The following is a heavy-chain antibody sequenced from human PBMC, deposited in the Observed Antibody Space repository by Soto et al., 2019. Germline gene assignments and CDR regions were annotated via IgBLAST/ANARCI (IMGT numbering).Heavy chain of an antibody. CDR1: GGSISNNCW. D-gene: IGHD6-13*01. Sequence: SVTMCVTCAVAGGSISNNCWWNWVRQAPGKGLEWIGEIYHSESANYNPSLKTRVTMSVDKSKNQFSLKLYSVTAADTAIYYCAREPSGNQAFDIWGQGTKVTVSS. CDR2: IYHSESA. V-gene: IGHV4-4*02. J-gene: IGHJ3*02. CDR3: AREPSGNQAFDI.